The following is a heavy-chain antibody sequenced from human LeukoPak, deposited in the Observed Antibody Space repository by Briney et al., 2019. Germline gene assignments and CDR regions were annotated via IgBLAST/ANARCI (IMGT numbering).Heavy chain of an antibody. Sequence: GGSLRLSCAASGFTFDDYAMHWVRQAPGKGLEWVSGISWNSGSIGYADSVKGRFTISRDNAKNSLYLQMNSLRAEDTALYYCAKDIGKIQQLVDYWGQGALVTVSS. J-gene: IGHJ4*02. CDR3: AKDIGKIQQLVDY. CDR1: GFTFDDYA. D-gene: IGHD6-13*01. CDR2: ISWNSGSI. V-gene: IGHV3-9*01.